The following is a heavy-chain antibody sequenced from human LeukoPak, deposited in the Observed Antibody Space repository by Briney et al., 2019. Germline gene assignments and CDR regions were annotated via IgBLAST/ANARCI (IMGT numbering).Heavy chain of an antibody. CDR2: INHSGST. V-gene: IGHV4-4*02. CDR3: ARGYSYGAYYFDY. J-gene: IGHJ4*02. CDR1: GGSISSNNW. D-gene: IGHD5-18*01. Sequence: SETLSLTCAVSGGSISSNNWWSWVRQSPGKGLEWIGEINHSGSTNYNPSLKSRVTISVDKSQNQFSLKLSSVTAADTAVYYCARGYSYGAYYFDYWGQGTLVTVSS.